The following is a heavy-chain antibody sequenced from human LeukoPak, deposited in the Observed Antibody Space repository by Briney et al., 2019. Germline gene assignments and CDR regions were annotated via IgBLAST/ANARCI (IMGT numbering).Heavy chain of an antibody. CDR1: GNYW. CDR2: INSDGSWT. V-gene: IGHV3-74*01. Sequence: GGSLRLSCAASGNYWMHWVRQAPGKGLVWVSHINSDGSWTSYADSVKGRFTISKDNAKNTVYLQMNNLRAEDTVVYYCVSFYETYWGRGTLVTVSS. D-gene: IGHD2-2*01. CDR3: VSFYETY. J-gene: IGHJ4*02.